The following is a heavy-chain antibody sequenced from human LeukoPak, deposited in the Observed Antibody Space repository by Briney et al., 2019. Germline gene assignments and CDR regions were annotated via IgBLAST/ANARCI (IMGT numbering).Heavy chain of an antibody. V-gene: IGHV1-46*01. Sequence: ASVKVSCKASGYTFTSYYMHWVRQAPGQGLEWMGIINPSGGSTSYAQKFQGRVTMTRDMSTSTVYMELSSLRSEDTAVYYCARDLRDSSGYYYPFDYWGLGTLVTVSS. CDR2: INPSGGST. CDR3: ARDLRDSSGYYYPFDY. CDR1: GYTFTSYY. D-gene: IGHD3-22*01. J-gene: IGHJ4*02.